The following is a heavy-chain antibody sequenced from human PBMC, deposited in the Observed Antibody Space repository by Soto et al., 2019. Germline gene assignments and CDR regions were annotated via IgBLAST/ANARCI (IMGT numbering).Heavy chain of an antibody. V-gene: IGHV3-53*02. CDR1: GFTVSSHY. CDR3: ASPDCSGGSCYYGGAFDI. D-gene: IGHD2-15*01. Sequence: EVQLVETGGGLIQPGGSLRLSCAASGFTVSSHYMSWVRQAPGKGLEWVSVIYSGGSTYYADSVKGRFTISRDNSKNTLYLQMNSLRAEDTAVYYCASPDCSGGSCYYGGAFDIWGQGTMVTVSS. CDR2: IYSGGST. J-gene: IGHJ3*02.